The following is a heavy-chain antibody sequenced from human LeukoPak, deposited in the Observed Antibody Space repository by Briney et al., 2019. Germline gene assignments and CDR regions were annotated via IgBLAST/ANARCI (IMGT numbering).Heavy chain of an antibody. Sequence: NPSETLSLTCAVYGGSFSGYYWSWIRQPPGKGLEWIGEINRSGSTDYNPSLKSRVTVSVETSKNQFSLMLSSVTAADTAVYYCARGYGSGSYYGYWGQGTLVTVSA. V-gene: IGHV4-34*01. J-gene: IGHJ4*02. CDR2: INRSGST. CDR3: ARGYGSGSYYGY. CDR1: GGSFSGYY. D-gene: IGHD3-10*01.